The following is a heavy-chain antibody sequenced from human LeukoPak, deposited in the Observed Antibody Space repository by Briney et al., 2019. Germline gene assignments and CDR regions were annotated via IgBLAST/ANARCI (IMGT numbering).Heavy chain of an antibody. CDR1: GGSFSGYY. CDR3: ARYYGSGSYHATSFDY. D-gene: IGHD3-10*01. V-gene: IGHV4-34*01. Sequence: PSETLSLTCAVYGGSFSGYYGSWIRQPPGKGLEWIGEINHSGSTNYNPSLKSRVTISVDTSKNQFSLKLSSVTAADTAVYYCARYYGSGSYHATSFDYWGQGTLVTVSS. CDR2: INHSGST. J-gene: IGHJ4*02.